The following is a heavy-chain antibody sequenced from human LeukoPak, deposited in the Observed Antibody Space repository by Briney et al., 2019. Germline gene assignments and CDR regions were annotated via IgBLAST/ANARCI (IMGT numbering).Heavy chain of an antibody. CDR2: ISSKSSYI. J-gene: IGHJ3*02. CDR3: ARVRAHYYESSGYLAISGGFDT. D-gene: IGHD3-22*01. CDR1: GFTFSSYS. V-gene: IGHV3-21*01. Sequence: GGSLRLSCAASGFTFSSYSMNWVRQAPGKGLEWVSSISSKSSYIFYADSAKGRFTISRDNAKNSLYLQMNSLRAEDTAVYYCARVRAHYYESSGYLAISGGFDTWGQATMVTVSS.